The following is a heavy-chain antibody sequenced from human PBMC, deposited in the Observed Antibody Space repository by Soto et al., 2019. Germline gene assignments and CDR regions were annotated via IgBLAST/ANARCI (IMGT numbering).Heavy chain of an antibody. D-gene: IGHD2-21*02. CDR3: VRGTGVMTAFAYFDY. V-gene: IGHV3-48*02. Sequence: EVQLVESGGGLVQPGGSLRLSCAASGFTFKTFVMNWVRQAPGKGLEWVSYISGCSNTINFADSVRGRFTISRDNAKNSMYLQMNSLRDEDTALYYCVRGTGVMTAFAYFDYWGQGTLVTVSS. CDR2: ISGCSNTI. CDR1: GFTFKTFV. J-gene: IGHJ4*02.